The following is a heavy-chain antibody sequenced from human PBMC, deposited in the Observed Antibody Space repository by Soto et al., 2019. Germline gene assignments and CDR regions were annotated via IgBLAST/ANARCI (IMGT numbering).Heavy chain of an antibody. Sequence: PGGSLRLSCAASGFTFSSYAMHWVRQAPGKGLEWVAVISYDGSNKYYADSVKGRFTISRDNSKNTLYLQMNSLRAEDTAVYYCAREKSIAARPAYFDYWGQGTRVTVSS. CDR1: GFTFSSYA. CDR3: AREKSIAARPAYFDY. V-gene: IGHV3-30-3*01. CDR2: ISYDGSNK. D-gene: IGHD6-6*01. J-gene: IGHJ4*02.